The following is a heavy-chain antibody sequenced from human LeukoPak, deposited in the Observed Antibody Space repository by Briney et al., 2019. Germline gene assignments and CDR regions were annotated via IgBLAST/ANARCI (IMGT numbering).Heavy chain of an antibody. V-gene: IGHV3-23*01. CDR3: ARSSTSYYYDSSGYLRYFDY. Sequence: GGSLRLSCAASGFTFSSYAMNWVRQAPGKGLEWVSTISGSGGSTYHADSVKGRFTISRDNSKNTLYLQMNSLRADDTAVYYCARSSTSYYYDSSGYLRYFDYWGQGTLVTVSS. CDR2: ISGSGGST. J-gene: IGHJ4*02. CDR1: GFTFSSYA. D-gene: IGHD3-22*01.